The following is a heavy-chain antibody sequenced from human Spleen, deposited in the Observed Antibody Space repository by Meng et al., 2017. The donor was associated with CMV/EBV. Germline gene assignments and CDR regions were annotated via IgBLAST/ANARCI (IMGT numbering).Heavy chain of an antibody. J-gene: IGHJ4*02. V-gene: IGHV4-39*01. CDR1: SISSSYFY. CDR2: MYYSGRT. D-gene: IGHD6-13*01. CDR3: ARQTRTTAAGAHYYFDC. Sequence: SISSSYFYWSWVRQPPGKGLEWICSMYYSGRTNYNPSLESRVAISVNTSKNQFSLKLTSVTAADTAMYYCARQTRTTAAGAHYYFDCWGQGTLVTVSS.